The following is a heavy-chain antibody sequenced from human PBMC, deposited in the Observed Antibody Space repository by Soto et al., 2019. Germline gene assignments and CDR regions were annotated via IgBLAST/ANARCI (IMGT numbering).Heavy chain of an antibody. CDR3: ARTELYDFWSGYSFDY. J-gene: IGHJ4*02. V-gene: IGHV4-31*03. CDR1: GGSISSGGYY. CDR2: IYYSGST. Sequence: SETLSLTCTVSGGSISSGGYYWSWIRQHPGKGLEWIGYIYYSGSTYYNPSLKSRVTIPVDTSKNQFSLKLSSVTAADTAVYYCARTELYDFWSGYSFDYWGQGTLVTVSS. D-gene: IGHD3-3*01.